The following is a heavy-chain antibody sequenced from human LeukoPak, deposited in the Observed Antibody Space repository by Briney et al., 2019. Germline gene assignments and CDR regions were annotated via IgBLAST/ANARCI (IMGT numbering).Heavy chain of an antibody. Sequence: GGSLRLCCAASAFRCRSYAMSWVRQAPGKVLKWVSAISGSGGSTYYADSVKGRFTISRDNSKNTLYLQMNSLRAEDTAVYYCAKGLNDYVWGSYRPLDYWGQGTLVTVSS. CDR1: AFRCRSYA. CDR2: ISGSGGST. J-gene: IGHJ4*02. V-gene: IGHV3-23*01. D-gene: IGHD3-16*02. CDR3: AKGLNDYVWGSYRPLDY.